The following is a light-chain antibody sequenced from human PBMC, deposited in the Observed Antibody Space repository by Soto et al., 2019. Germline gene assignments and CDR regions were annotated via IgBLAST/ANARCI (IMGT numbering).Light chain of an antibody. Sequence: EIVLTQSPGTLSLSPGERATLSCRASQSVSSSYLAWYQQKPSQAPRLLIYGASSRATGIPDTFSGSGSGTDFTLTISRLEPEDFAVYYCQQYGSSPLITFGQGKRLEIK. CDR2: GAS. CDR3: QQYGSSPLIT. CDR1: QSVSSSY. J-gene: IGKJ5*01. V-gene: IGKV3-20*01.